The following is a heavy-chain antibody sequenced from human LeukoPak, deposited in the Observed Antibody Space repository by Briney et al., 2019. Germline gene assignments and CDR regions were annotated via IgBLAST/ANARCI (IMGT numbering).Heavy chain of an antibody. CDR1: GYTFTSYG. V-gene: IGHV1-3*01. J-gene: IGHJ4*02. CDR3: ARDTKAAYYDFWSGYYTGSYFDY. CDR2: INAGNGNT. Sequence: GASVKVSCKASGYTFTSYGISWVRQAPGQRLEWMGWINAGNGNTKYSQKFQGRVTITRDTSASTAYVELSSLRSEDTAVYYCARDTKAAYYDFWSGYYTGSYFDYWGQGTLVTVSS. D-gene: IGHD3-3*01.